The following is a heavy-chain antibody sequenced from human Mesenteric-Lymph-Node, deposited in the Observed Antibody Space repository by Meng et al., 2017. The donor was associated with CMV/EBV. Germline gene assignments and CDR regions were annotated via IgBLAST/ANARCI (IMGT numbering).Heavy chain of an antibody. Sequence: GESLKISCAASGFMFSDYYMSWVRQTPGKGLEWVSFIRQDGNDKFYVDSVKGRFTVSRDNSKSTLYLQMDSLRPEDTAVYYCARDNRDWACDYWGRGALVTVSS. CDR2: IRQDGNDK. J-gene: IGHJ4*02. V-gene: IGHV3-30*02. CDR3: ARDNRDWACDY. CDR1: GFMFSDYY. D-gene: IGHD3-9*01.